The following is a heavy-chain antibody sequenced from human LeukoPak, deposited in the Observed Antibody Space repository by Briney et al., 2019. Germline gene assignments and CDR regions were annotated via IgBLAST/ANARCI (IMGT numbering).Heavy chain of an antibody. CDR1: GLTFYSYD. J-gene: IGHJ2*01. CDR3: GRATHYFFDV. Sequence: GGSLRLSCAASGLTFYSYDMNWVRQAPGKGLEWVSYISSSGSTTHYADSVKGRFTISRDNANNSPYLQMNSLRADDTAVYYCGRATHYFFDVWGRGTLVTVSS. V-gene: IGHV3-48*03. D-gene: IGHD2/OR15-2a*01. CDR2: ISSSGSTT.